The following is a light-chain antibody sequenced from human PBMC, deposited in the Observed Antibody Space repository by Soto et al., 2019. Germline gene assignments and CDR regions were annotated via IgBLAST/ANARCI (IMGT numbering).Light chain of an antibody. CDR3: LQAQAFPRT. CDR2: FAS. J-gene: IGKJ1*01. V-gene: IGKV1-12*01. Sequence: DIQLTQSPSSVSASVRDSVTITCRASQPIGDRLAWFQQKPGRAPRHLIQFASTLLRGVPSRFSGSGSGTEFILTINSLQAEDFATYYCLQAQAFPRTFGQGTRVE. CDR1: QPIGDR.